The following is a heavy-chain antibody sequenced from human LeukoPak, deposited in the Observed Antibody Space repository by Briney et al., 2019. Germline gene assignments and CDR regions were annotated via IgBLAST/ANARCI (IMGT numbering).Heavy chain of an antibody. CDR1: GFTFSNYA. J-gene: IGHJ4*02. V-gene: IGHV3-7*01. Sequence: PGGSLRLSCAASGFTFSNYAMTWVRQAPGKGLEWVANIKEDGSEKHYLDSVKGRFTISRDNAKMSLDLEMNSLRAEDTAVYYCASGPYFDNRGQGTLVTVSS. CDR2: IKEDGSEK. CDR3: ASGPYFDN.